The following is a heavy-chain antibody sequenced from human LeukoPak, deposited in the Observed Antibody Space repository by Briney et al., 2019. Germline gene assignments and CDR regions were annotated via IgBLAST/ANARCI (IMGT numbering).Heavy chain of an antibody. Sequence: GGSLRLSCAASGFTFSSYWMHWVRQAPGKGLVWVSRINSDGSSTSYADSVKGRFTISRDNAKNTLYLQMNSLGAEDTAVYYCARAQADITMVRGVHYYYYYGMDVWGKGTTVTVSS. V-gene: IGHV3-74*01. CDR2: INSDGSST. J-gene: IGHJ6*04. D-gene: IGHD3-10*01. CDR1: GFTFSSYW. CDR3: ARAQADITMVRGVHYYYYYGMDV.